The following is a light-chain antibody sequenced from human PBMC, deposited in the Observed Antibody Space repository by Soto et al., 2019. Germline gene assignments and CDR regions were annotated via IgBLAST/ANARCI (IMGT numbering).Light chain of an antibody. CDR3: SSYISSSTYV. CDR1: SSDVGNYNY. CDR2: DVS. V-gene: IGLV2-14*01. Sequence: QSVLTQPASVSGSPGQSITISCTGTSSDVGNYNYVSWYQQHPGKAPKLMIYDVSNRPSGVSNRFSGSKSGNTASLTISGLQAEDEADYYCSSYISSSTYVFGTGTKVTVL. J-gene: IGLJ1*01.